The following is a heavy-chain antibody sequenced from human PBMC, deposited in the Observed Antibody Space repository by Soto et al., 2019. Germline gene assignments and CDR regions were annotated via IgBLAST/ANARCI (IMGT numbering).Heavy chain of an antibody. J-gene: IGHJ4*02. V-gene: IGHV3-30-3*01. CDR1: GFTFSSYA. CDR3: ARDYYKYYDSSGYYRSPAY. Sequence: GSLSLSCAASGFTFSSYAMHWVRQAPGKGLEWVALISYDGSDKDYADSVKGRFTISRDNSRNTLFLQMNSLRAEDTAVYYCARDYYKYYDSSGYYRSPAYWGQGTLVTVSS. D-gene: IGHD3-22*01. CDR2: ISYDGSDK.